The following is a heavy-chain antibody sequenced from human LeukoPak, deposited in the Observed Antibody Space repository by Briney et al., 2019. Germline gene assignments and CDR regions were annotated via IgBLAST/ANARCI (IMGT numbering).Heavy chain of an antibody. V-gene: IGHV4-34*01. CDR1: GGSFSGYY. CDR3: ATTGYCSGGSCYDRDYYGMDV. D-gene: IGHD2-15*01. CDR2: INHSGST. Sequence: SETLSLTCAVYGGSFSGYYWSWIRQPPGKGLEWIGEINHSGSTNYNPSLKSRVTISVDTSKNQFSLKLSSVTAADTAVYYCATTGYCSGGSCYDRDYYGMDVWGQGTTVTVSS. J-gene: IGHJ6*02.